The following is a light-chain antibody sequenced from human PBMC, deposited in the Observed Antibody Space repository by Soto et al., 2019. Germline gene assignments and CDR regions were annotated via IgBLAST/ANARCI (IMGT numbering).Light chain of an antibody. J-gene: IGKJ1*01. Sequence: DIQVTQSPSSLSASVGDRVTITCRASQDISGHLAWYQQKPGKVPKLLIYEASTLQSGVPSRFSASGSGTDFTLTISSLQPEDVATSYCQKSNGTPRTFGQGTKVELK. CDR3: QKSNGTPRT. CDR2: EAS. V-gene: IGKV1-27*01. CDR1: QDISGH.